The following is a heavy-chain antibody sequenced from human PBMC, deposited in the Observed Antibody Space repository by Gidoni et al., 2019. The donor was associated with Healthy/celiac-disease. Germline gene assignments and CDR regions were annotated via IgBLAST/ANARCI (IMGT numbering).Heavy chain of an antibody. J-gene: IGHJ6*02. Sequence: QVQLVESGGGVVQPGRSLRLSCAASGFPFSSYAMHWVRQAPGKGLEWVAVISYDGSNKDYADSVKGRFTISRDNSKNTLYLQMNSLRAEDTAVYYCARDRMAARPYYYYYGMDVWGQGTTVTVSS. CDR3: ARDRMAARPYYYYYGMDV. D-gene: IGHD6-6*01. CDR2: ISYDGSNK. V-gene: IGHV3-30*01. CDR1: GFPFSSYA.